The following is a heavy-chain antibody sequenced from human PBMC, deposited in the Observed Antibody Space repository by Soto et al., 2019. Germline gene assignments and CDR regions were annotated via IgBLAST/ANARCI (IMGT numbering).Heavy chain of an antibody. CDR3: ARDPDTAKKYWFDP. CDR1: GYTFINYV. Sequence: ASVKVSCKPSGYTFINYVLHWVRQAPGQGPEWMGWINPDNGNTRYSQTLQGRVTFTRDTSASTAYMELSSLRSEDTAVYYCARDPDTAKKYWFDPWGQGTLVTVSS. V-gene: IGHV1-3*01. CDR2: INPDNGNT. D-gene: IGHD6-6*01. J-gene: IGHJ5*02.